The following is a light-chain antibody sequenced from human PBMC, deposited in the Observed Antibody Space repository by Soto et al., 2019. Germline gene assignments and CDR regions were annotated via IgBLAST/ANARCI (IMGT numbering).Light chain of an antibody. CDR1: QSVRSNF. CDR2: GAS. CDR3: QRYVSVRT. J-gene: IGKJ1*01. Sequence: EIVLTQSPGTLSLSPGERATLSCRASQSVRSNFLAWYQQNPGQAPRLLIYGASNRATGIPDRFSGSGSGTDFTRTITRLEPEDFAMYYCQRYVSVRTFGQGTKVEI. V-gene: IGKV3-20*01.